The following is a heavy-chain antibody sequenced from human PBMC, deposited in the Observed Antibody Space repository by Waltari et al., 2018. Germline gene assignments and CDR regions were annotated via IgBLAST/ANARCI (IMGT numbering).Heavy chain of an antibody. J-gene: IGHJ4*02. CDR3: AKGEEWPTVVRH. V-gene: IGHV3-53*01. CDR1: GSSVGSNY. D-gene: IGHD3-3*01. Sequence: EVQLVESGGGLIQPGESLGLSWAASGSSVGSNYMSWVRQAPGKGLEWVSVFYNGDSTHYADSVEGRFTISRDNSKNTLYLQMNSLRGEDTAVYYCAKGEEWPTVVRHWGQGTLVTVSS. CDR2: FYNGDST.